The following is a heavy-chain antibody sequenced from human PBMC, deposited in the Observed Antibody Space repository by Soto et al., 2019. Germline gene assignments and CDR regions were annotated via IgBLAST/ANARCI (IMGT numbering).Heavy chain of an antibody. CDR2: IDSSGEK. CDR3: ARRHLAVAVSPWFDP. D-gene: IGHD6-19*01. Sequence: QVTLKESGPVLVKPTETLTLRCTVSGLSITDSEMGVSWIRQPPGQPLEWLAHIDSSGEKSYRVFLKSRLAISKDTSKSQIVLTMTNVDPADTATYYCARRHLAVAVSPWFDPWGQGIPVTVSS. V-gene: IGHV2-26*01. CDR1: GLSITDSEMG. J-gene: IGHJ5*02.